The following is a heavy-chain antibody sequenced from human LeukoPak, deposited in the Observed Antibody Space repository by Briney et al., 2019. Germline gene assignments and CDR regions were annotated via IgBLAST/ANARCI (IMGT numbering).Heavy chain of an antibody. CDR1: GGSISSYY. Sequence: SETLSLTCTVSGGSISSYYWSWIRQPAPKGLEWIGRIYTSGSTNYNPSLKSRVNMSVDTSKNQFSLKLSSVTAADTAVYYCARGHYYDSSGYPPPFDPWGQGTLVTVSS. CDR2: IYTSGST. CDR3: ARGHYYDSSGYPPPFDP. V-gene: IGHV4-4*07. D-gene: IGHD3-22*01. J-gene: IGHJ5*02.